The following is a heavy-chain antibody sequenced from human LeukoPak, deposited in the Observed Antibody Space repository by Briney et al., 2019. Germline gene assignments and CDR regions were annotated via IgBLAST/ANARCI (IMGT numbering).Heavy chain of an antibody. D-gene: IGHD3-3*01. J-gene: IGHJ4*02. Sequence: SETLSLTCAVYGVSFSGYYWSWIRQPPGKGLEWIGEINHSGSTNYNPSLKSRVTISVDTSKNQFSLKLSSVTAADTAVYYCARGGMTIFGVVIGRAFDYWGQGTLVTVSS. V-gene: IGHV4-34*01. CDR3: ARGGMTIFGVVIGRAFDY. CDR2: INHSGST. CDR1: GVSFSGYY.